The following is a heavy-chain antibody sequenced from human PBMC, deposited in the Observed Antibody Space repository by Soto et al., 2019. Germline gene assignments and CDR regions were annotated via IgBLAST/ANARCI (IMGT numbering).Heavy chain of an antibody. CDR2: IRGFSPYT. CDR3: ARADYYGSGGDY. CDR1: GFTFRTYT. D-gene: IGHD3-10*01. V-gene: IGHV3-21*01. J-gene: IGHJ4*02. Sequence: EVQLVESGGGLVKPGGSLRLSCISSGFTFRTYTMNWVRQAPGKGLEWVSGIRGFSPYTFYAESVKGRFTISRDNAKNSLYLQMNSLRAEDTAVYYCARADYYGSGGDYWGQGTLVTVSS.